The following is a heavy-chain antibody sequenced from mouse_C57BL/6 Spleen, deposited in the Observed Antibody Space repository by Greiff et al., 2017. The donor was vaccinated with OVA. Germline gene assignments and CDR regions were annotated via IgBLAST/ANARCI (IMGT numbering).Heavy chain of an antibody. J-gene: IGHJ2*01. CDR1: GFPLSSYG. CDR3: ARHAGLLRFDY. CDR2: ISSGGSYT. Sequence: EVKLMESGGDLVKPGGSLKLSCAASGFPLSSYGWSWVRQTPDKRLEWVATISSGGSYTYYPDSVKGRFTISRDNAKNTLYLQMSSLKSEDTAMYYCARHAGLLRFDYWGQGTTLTVSS. V-gene: IGHV5-6*01. D-gene: IGHD1-1*01.